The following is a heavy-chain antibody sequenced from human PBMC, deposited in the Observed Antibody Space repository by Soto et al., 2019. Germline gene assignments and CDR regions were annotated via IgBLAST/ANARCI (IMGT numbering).Heavy chain of an antibody. Sequence: GGSLRLSCAASGFTFRDYAMNWVRQAPGKGLEWVSDISGSGDSARHADSVKGRFTISRDNSRNTLYLQMSRLTVDDTAVYYCGKERRGSGWSVCNYWGQGTRVTVSS. J-gene: IGHJ4*02. V-gene: IGHV3-23*01. CDR3: GKERRGSGWSVCNY. D-gene: IGHD6-19*01. CDR2: ISGSGDSA. CDR1: GFTFRDYA.